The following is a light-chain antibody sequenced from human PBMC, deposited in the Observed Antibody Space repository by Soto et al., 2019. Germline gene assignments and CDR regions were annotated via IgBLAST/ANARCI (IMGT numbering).Light chain of an antibody. V-gene: IGKV3D-20*02. J-gene: IGKJ4*01. CDR1: QSFSSSY. CDR3: QQRSNWPPLT. Sequence: IVVTHSPGTLSLSPGTRTTLSWLASQSFSSSYLAWYQQKPGQAPRLLIYGASSRATGIPDRFSGSGSGTDFTITIRSLEPEDFGVYYCQQRSNWPPLTFGGGTKVDIK. CDR2: GAS.